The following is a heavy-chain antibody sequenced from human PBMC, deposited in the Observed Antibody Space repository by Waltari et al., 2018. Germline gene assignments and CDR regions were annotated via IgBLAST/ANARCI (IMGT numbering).Heavy chain of an antibody. D-gene: IGHD3-3*01. J-gene: IGHJ6*02. Sequence: EVQLVESGGGLIQPGGSLRLSCAASGFPVSSNYIRWFRRAPGKGLEWVSVIYRGGSTYYADSVKGRFTISRDNSKNTLYLQMNSLRAEDTAVYYCATTISNYYYYGMDVWGQGTTVTVSS. V-gene: IGHV3-53*01. CDR3: ATTISNYYYYGMDV. CDR2: IYRGGST. CDR1: GFPVSSNY.